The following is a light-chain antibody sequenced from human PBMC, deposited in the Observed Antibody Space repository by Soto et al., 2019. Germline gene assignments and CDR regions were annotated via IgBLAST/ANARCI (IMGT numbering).Light chain of an antibody. V-gene: IGKV1-39*01. J-gene: IGKJ4*01. CDR1: RNVSIY. CDR3: HKSYSSPVN. Sequence: EIPLTQSPSSLAASVGGRRPRTCRASRNVSIYLNWYQQKPGKAPKFLIYDASKLETGVPSRFSGSGSGTDFTLTISSLQPEDFATYYCHKSYSSPVNCGGGTKVDIK. CDR2: DAS.